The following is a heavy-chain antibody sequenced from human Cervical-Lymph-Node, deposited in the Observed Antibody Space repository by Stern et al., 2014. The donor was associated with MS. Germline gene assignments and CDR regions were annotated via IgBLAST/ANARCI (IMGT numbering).Heavy chain of an antibody. D-gene: IGHD5-12*01. CDR1: GYSFGSYY. CDR2: IIPRGNST. V-gene: IGHV1-46*01. J-gene: IGHJ4*02. CDR3: ATGRYSGYADFDY. Sequence: QVQLVQSGAEVRKPGASVKVSCKTSGYSFGSYYMHWVRQAPGQEPERMGTIIPRGNSTSYAQKFRGRVSMTRDTSTSTVHMELSSLRFDDTAVYYCATGRYSGYADFDYWGQGTLVTVSS.